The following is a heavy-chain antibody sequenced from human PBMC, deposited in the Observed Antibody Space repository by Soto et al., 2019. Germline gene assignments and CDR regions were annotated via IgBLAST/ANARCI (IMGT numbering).Heavy chain of an antibody. V-gene: IGHV4-39*01. J-gene: IGHJ1*01. CDR2: IYYSGST. CDR3: ARHDFPGEAAAGFQH. D-gene: IGHD6-13*01. CDR1: GGSISSSSYY. Sequence: QLQLQESGPGLVKPSETLSLTCTVSGGSISSSSYYWGWIRQPPGKGLAWIGSIYYSGSTYYNPSLKSRVPIPVDTSKNQFSLKLSSVTAADTAVYYCARHDFPGEAAAGFQHWGPGTLVTVSS.